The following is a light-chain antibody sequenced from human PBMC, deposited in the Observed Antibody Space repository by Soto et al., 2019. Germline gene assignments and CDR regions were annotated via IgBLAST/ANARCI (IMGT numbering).Light chain of an antibody. V-gene: IGKV3-20*01. J-gene: IGKJ4*01. CDR3: HQYGSSPLT. CDR2: SAS. CDR1: ETVDTSS. Sequence: EIVLTQSPGTLSLSPGETATLSCRASETVDTSSLGWYQQKPGRAPSLLIYSASRRATVIPDRSDASGSATDFTLTISRLEPEDFAVCYCHQYGSSPLTFGGGTKVEF.